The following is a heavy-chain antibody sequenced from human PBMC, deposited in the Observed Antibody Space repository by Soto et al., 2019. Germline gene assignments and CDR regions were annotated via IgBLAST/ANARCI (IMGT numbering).Heavy chain of an antibody. D-gene: IGHD3-22*01. Sequence: PGGSLRLSCAASGFTFSSYSMNWVRQAPGKGLEWVAVISYDGSNKYYADSVKGRFTISRDNSKNTLYLQMNSLRAEDTAVYYCARGRYYYDSSGQTYFDYWGQGTLVTVSS. CDR3: ARGRYYYDSSGQTYFDY. V-gene: IGHV3-30*03. CDR1: GFTFSSYS. CDR2: ISYDGSNK. J-gene: IGHJ4*02.